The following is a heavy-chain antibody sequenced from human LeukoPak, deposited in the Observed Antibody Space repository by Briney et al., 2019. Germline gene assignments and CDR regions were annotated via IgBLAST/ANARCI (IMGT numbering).Heavy chain of an antibody. CDR2: IIPIFGTA. CDR1: GGTFGRYA. CDR3: ARAYSGYDFFDY. Sequence: GASVKVSCKASGGTFGRYAISWVRQAPGQGLEWMGGIIPIFGTANYAQKFQGRVTITADESTSTAYMEVSSLRSEDTAVYYCARAYSGYDFFDYWGQGILVTVSS. V-gene: IGHV1-69*13. J-gene: IGHJ4*02. D-gene: IGHD5-12*01.